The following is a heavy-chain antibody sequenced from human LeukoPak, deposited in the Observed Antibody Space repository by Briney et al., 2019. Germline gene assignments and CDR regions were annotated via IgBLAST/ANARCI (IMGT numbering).Heavy chain of an antibody. CDR2: INHNGST. V-gene: IGHV4-34*01. D-gene: IGHD6-6*01. J-gene: IGHJ6*03. Sequence: KPSETLSLTCAVYGGSFSGYYWSWIRQPPGKGLEWIGEINHNGSTNYNPSLKSRVTISVDTSKNQFSLKLSSVTAADTAVYYCARDKQLVRGFYYYYYYMDVWGKGTTVTVSS. CDR3: ARDKQLVRGFYYYYYYMDV. CDR1: GGSFSGYY.